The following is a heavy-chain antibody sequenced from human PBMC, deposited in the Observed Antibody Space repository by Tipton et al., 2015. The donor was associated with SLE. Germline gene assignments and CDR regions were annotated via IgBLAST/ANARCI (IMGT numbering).Heavy chain of an antibody. Sequence: SLRLSCAASGFTVSSNYMSWVRQAPGKGLEWVAVIWYDGSNKYYADSVKGRFTISRDNSKNTLYLQMNSLRAEDTAVYYCARDRDSSGLNWFDPWGQGTLVTVSS. CDR3: ARDRDSSGLNWFDP. V-gene: IGHV3-33*08. D-gene: IGHD3-22*01. CDR2: IWYDGSNK. J-gene: IGHJ5*02. CDR1: GFTVSSNY.